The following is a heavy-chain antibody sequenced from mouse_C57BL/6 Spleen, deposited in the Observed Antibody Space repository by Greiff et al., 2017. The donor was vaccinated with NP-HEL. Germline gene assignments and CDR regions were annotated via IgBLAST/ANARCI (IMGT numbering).Heavy chain of an antibody. CDR1: GFTFTDYY. V-gene: IGHV7-3*01. CDR2: IRNKANGYTT. Sequence: EVKLEESGGGLVQPGGSLSLSCAASGFTFTDYYMSWVRQPPGKALEWLGFIRNKANGYTTEYSASVKGRFTISRDNSQSILYLQMNALRAEDSATYYCARFYYYGYWYFDVWGTGTTVTVSS. J-gene: IGHJ1*03. D-gene: IGHD1-1*01. CDR3: ARFYYYGYWYFDV.